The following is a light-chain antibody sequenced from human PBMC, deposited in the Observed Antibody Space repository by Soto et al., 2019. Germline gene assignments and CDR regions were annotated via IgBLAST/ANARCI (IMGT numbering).Light chain of an antibody. CDR1: SSNIESNF. V-gene: IGLV1-47*01. CDR3: TVWDVSLRVRL. J-gene: IGLJ2*01. Sequence: QSALTQPPSASGTPGQRVTISCSGSSSNIESNFVYWYQQFPGTAPRLLIYRNNQRPSGVPDRFSGSKSGTSASLAISALRSEDEADYYCTVWDVSLRVRLSGGGSKVTVL. CDR2: RNN.